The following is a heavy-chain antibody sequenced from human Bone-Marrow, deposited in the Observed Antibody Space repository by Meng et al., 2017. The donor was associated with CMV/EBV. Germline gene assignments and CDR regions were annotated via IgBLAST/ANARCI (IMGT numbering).Heavy chain of an antibody. D-gene: IGHD3-16*01. V-gene: IGHV3-7*01. CDR1: GFTFSSYW. CDR3: ARGRLFFDY. Sequence: GGSLRLSCAASGFTFSSYWMTWVRQAPGKGLEWVANIIQDGSERYYVDSVKGRFTISRDNAKSSLYLQMNSLRAEDTAVYYCARGRLFFDYWGQGTLVNVSS. J-gene: IGHJ4*02. CDR2: IIQDGSER.